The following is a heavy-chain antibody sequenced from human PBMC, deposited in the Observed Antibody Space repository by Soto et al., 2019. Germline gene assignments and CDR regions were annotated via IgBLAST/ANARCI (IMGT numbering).Heavy chain of an antibody. J-gene: IGHJ6*03. CDR3: ARVTNYYYYYMDG. Sequence: SETLSLTCAVYGGSFSGYYWSWIRQPPGKGLEWIGEINHSGSTNYNQSLKSRVTISVDTSKNQFSLKLSSVTAADTAVYYCARVTNYYYYYMDGWGKGTTVTVSS. V-gene: IGHV4-34*01. D-gene: IGHD4-17*01. CDR2: INHSGST. CDR1: GGSFSGYY.